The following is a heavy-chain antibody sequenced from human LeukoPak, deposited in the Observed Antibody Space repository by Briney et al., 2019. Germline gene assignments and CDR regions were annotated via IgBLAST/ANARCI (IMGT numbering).Heavy chain of an antibody. CDR3: ARQYYHDSSGADY. V-gene: IGHV4-59*08. Sequence: PSETLSLTCTVSGGSISSYSWNWIRQPPGNGLEWIGRIYGGNTNYNPSLMSRVTISIDTSKNQFSLKLSSVTAADTAMYYCARQYYHDSSGADYWGQGALVTVSS. J-gene: IGHJ4*02. CDR1: GGSISSYS. CDR2: IYGGNT. D-gene: IGHD3-22*01.